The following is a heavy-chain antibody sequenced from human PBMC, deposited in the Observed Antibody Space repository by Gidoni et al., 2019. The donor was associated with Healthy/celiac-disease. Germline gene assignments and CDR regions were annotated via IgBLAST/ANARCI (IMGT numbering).Heavy chain of an antibody. Sequence: EVQLVESGGGLVKPGGSLRLSCAASGFTFSSYSMNWVRQAPGKGLEWVSSISSSSSYIYYADSVKGRCTISRDNAKNSLYLQMNSLRAEDTAVYYCATLGFAVAFDIWGQGTMVTVSS. CDR2: ISSSSSYI. CDR3: ATLGFAVAFDI. V-gene: IGHV3-21*01. J-gene: IGHJ3*02. CDR1: GFTFSSYS. D-gene: IGHD3-10*01.